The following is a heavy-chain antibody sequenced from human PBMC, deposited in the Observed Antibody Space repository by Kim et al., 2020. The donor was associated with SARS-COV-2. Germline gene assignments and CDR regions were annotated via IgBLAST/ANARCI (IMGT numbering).Heavy chain of an antibody. V-gene: IGHV3-49*04. Sequence: GGSLRLSCTASGFTFGDYAMSWVRQAPGKGLEWVGFIRSKAYGGTTEYAASVKGRFTISRDDSKSIAYLQMNSLKTEDTAVYYCATRWGDYWGQGTLVTVSS. CDR1: GFTFGDYA. D-gene: IGHD3-16*01. J-gene: IGHJ4*02. CDR2: IRSKAYGGTT. CDR3: ATRWGDY.